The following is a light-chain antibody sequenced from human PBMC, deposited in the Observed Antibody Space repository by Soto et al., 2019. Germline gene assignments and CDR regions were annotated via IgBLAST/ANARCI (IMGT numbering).Light chain of an antibody. Sequence: QAVVTQEPSLTVSPGGTVTLTCGSSPGAVTNGHYPYWFQQKPGQAPRTLIYDTTNRHSWTPARFSGSLLGGKAALTLSGAQPEEEAEYYCLLSYNGPYVFGTGTKVTVL. CDR1: PGAVTNGHY. CDR3: LLSYNGPYV. CDR2: DTT. V-gene: IGLV7-46*01. J-gene: IGLJ1*01.